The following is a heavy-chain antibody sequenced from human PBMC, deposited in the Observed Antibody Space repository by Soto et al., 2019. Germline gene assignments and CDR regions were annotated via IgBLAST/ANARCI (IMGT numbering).Heavy chain of an antibody. CDR2: INHQSGDT. CDR1: EYTFIGFH. Sequence: QVQLVQSGAEVKKPGASVTVSCEASEYTFIGFHLHWVRQAPGQGPEWMGWINHQSGDTKYAQKFQGRVTVTRDTYISTGYMELSRLESNDTAVYYCAKGLVTVGHCTGGSCDDGMDVWGQGHTVTVS. D-gene: IGHD2-15*01. J-gene: IGHJ6*02. CDR3: AKGLVTVGHCTGGSCDDGMDV. V-gene: IGHV1-2*02.